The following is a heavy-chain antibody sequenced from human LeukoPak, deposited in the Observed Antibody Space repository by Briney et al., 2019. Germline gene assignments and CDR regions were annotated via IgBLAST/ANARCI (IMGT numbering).Heavy chain of an antibody. D-gene: IGHD3-3*02. J-gene: IGHJ4*02. Sequence: ASVKDSCKASGYTFTSYDINGVRQAPGQGREWMGWMYPKSGNTGYAQKFQGRGTLTRKTSLSTAYVSICSLRSEDTALYFCARELAAAFDFWGQGTLVTVSS. CDR1: GYTFTSYD. CDR2: MYPKSGNT. V-gene: IGHV1-8*03. CDR3: ARELAAAFDF.